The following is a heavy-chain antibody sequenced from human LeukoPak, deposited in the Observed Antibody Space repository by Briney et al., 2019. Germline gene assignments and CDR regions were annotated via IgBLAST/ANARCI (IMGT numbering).Heavy chain of an antibody. V-gene: IGHV4-39*01. Sequence: PSETLSLTCTVSGVSISSNNLHWGWIRQPPGKGLEWIGNIYYSGNTHYSPSLESRVTISVDTSNNRFPLKLGSVTAADTAVYYCARLPYDTSAAYYCDYWGQGTLVSVSS. CDR2: IYYSGNT. CDR1: GVSISSNNLH. J-gene: IGHJ4*02. D-gene: IGHD3-22*01. CDR3: ARLPYDTSAAYYCDY.